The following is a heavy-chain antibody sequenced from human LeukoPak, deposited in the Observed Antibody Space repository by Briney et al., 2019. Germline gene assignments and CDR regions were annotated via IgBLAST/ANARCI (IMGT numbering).Heavy chain of an antibody. CDR1: GFTFSSYE. CDR2: ISSSGSTI. J-gene: IGHJ6*02. Sequence: GGSLRLSCAASGFTFSSYEMNWVRQAPGKGLEGVSYISSSGSTIYYADSVKGRFTISRDNAKNSLYLQMNSLRAEDTAVYYCARGRSDGGGMDVWGQGTTVTVSS. V-gene: IGHV3-48*03. CDR3: ARGRSDGGGMDV. D-gene: IGHD5-24*01.